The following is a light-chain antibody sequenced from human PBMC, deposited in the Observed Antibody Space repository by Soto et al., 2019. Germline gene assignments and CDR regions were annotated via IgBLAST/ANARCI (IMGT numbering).Light chain of an antibody. J-gene: IGKJ1*01. CDR3: QQLNNYPRT. CDR1: QSLSGW. CDR2: DAF. Sequence: DIQMTQTPSTLSASIGDRVTITCRASQSLSGWLAWYQQTPGKAPKLLISDAFRLESGVPSRFSGSGSGTEFTLTISSLQPEDFATYYCQQLNNYPRTFGQGTKVDIK. V-gene: IGKV1-5*01.